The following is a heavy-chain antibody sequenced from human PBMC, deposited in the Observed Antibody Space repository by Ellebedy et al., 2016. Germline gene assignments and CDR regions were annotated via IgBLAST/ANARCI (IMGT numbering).Heavy chain of an antibody. CDR1: GFTFDDYT. Sequence: GGSLRLXXAASGFTFDDYTMHWVRQAPGKGLEWVSLISWDGGSTYYADSVKGRFTISRDNSKNSLYLQMNSLRTEDTALYYCATTVTTRNYYYGMDVWGQGTTVTVSS. CDR2: ISWDGGST. J-gene: IGHJ6*02. V-gene: IGHV3-43*01. CDR3: ATTVTTRNYYYGMDV. D-gene: IGHD4-17*01.